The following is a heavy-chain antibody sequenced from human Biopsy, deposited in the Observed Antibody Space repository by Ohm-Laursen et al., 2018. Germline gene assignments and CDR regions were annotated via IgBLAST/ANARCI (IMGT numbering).Heavy chain of an antibody. Sequence: GASVKVSCKASGGTFINYAISWVRQAPGQGLEWMGGIIPMFGTANYAQMFQGRVTISADESTSTSYMELSSLTTEDTAIYYCARNTGRCGDLYYFDYWGQGTLVTVSS. V-gene: IGHV1-69*13. CDR3: ARNTGRCGDLYYFDY. D-gene: IGHD4-17*01. CDR2: IIPMFGTA. J-gene: IGHJ4*02. CDR1: GGTFINYA.